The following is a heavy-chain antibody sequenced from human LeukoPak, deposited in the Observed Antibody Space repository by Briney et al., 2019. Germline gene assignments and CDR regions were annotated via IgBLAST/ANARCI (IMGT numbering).Heavy chain of an antibody. CDR1: GFTFSSYA. J-gene: IGHJ6*03. V-gene: IGHV3-23*01. Sequence: GSLRLSCAASGFTFSSYAMSWVRQAPGKGLEWVSAISGSGGSAYYADSVEGRFTISRDNSKNTLYLQMNSLRAEDTAVYYCAKDLNYYYYYMDVWGKGTTVTVSS. CDR3: AKDLNYYYYYMDV. CDR2: ISGSGGSA.